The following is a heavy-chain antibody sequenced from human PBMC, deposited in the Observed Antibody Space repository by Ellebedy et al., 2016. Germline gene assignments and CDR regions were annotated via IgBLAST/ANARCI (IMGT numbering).Heavy chain of an antibody. J-gene: IGHJ4*02. CDR1: GGSISSYY. CDR2: INHSGST. CDR3: AGADGTVTPNRRFYYFDY. D-gene: IGHD4-17*01. Sequence: SETLSLXXTVSGGSISSYYWSWIRQPPGKGLEWIGEINHSGSTNYNPSLKSRVTISVDTSKNQFSLKLSSVTAADTAVYYCAGADGTVTPNRRFYYFDYWGQGTLVTVSS. V-gene: IGHV4-34*01.